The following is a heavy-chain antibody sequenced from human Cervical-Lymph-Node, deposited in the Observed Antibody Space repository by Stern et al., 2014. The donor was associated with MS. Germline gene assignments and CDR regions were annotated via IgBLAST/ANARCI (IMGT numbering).Heavy chain of an antibody. Sequence: EVQLVESGGGVIQPGGSRGLPCTAPGFTVSGDYMTGVRQPPGRGREWVSLITNVGSTFYTDSVKGRFTISRDDSKNTVYLHMTSLRAEDTAMYYCARDTSSPERSDWWGQGTLVTVSS. CDR1: GFTVSGDY. D-gene: IGHD1-1*01. CDR2: ITNVGST. J-gene: IGHJ4*02. V-gene: IGHV3-53*01. CDR3: ARDTSSPERSDW.